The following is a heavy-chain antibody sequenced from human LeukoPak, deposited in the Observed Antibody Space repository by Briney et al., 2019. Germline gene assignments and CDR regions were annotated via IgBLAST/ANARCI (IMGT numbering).Heavy chain of an antibody. J-gene: IGHJ5*02. CDR3: ARGRFLEWLLNNWFDP. CDR1: GYSISSGYY. D-gene: IGHD3-3*01. CDR2: IYHSGST. V-gene: IGHV4-38-2*02. Sequence: SETLSLTCTVSGYSISSGYYWGWIRQPPGKGLEWIGSIYHSGSTYYNPSLKSRVTISVDTSKNQFSLKRSSVTAADTAVYYCARGRFLEWLLNNWFDPWGQGTLVTVSS.